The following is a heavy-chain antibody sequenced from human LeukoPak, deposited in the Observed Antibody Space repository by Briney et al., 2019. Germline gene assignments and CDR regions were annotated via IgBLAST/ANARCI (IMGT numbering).Heavy chain of an antibody. CDR3: ARGDYYGSPKVVAA. J-gene: IGHJ5*02. V-gene: IGHV1-2*02. CDR1: GYTFTDYY. D-gene: IGHD3-10*01. CDR2: INPNSGDT. Sequence: ASVKVSCKASGYTFTDYYINWVRQAPGQGLEWMGWINPNSGDTNYAQKFQDRVTMTRDTSISTAYIELNLLRSDDTAVYYCARGDYYGSPKVVAAWGQGTLVTISS.